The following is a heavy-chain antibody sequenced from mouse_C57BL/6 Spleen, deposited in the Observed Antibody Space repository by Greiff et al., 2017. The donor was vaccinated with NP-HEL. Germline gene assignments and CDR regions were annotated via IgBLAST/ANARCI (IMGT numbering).Heavy chain of an antibody. V-gene: IGHV1-81*01. D-gene: IGHD2-3*01. CDR1: GYTFTSYG. Sequence: VKLQESGAELARPGASVKLSCKASGYTFTSYGISWVKQRTGQGLEWIGEIYPRSGNTYYNEKFKGKATLTADKSSSTAYMELRSLTSEDSAVYFCATHYDGFAYWGQGTLVTVSA. CDR2: IYPRSGNT. J-gene: IGHJ3*01. CDR3: ATHYDGFAY.